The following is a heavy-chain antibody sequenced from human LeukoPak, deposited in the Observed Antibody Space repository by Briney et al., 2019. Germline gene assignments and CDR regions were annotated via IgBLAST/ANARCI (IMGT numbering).Heavy chain of an antibody. CDR2: ISGSGGST. D-gene: IGHD3-22*01. Sequence: GGSLRLSCAASGFTFSSYGMSWVRQAPGKGLEWVSAISGSGGSTHYADSVRGRFTISRDNSKNTLYLQMNSLRAEDTAVYYCAKAALYWYDSSGYPPEAFDYWGQGTLVTVSP. J-gene: IGHJ4*02. CDR3: AKAALYWYDSSGYPPEAFDY. CDR1: GFTFSSYG. V-gene: IGHV3-23*01.